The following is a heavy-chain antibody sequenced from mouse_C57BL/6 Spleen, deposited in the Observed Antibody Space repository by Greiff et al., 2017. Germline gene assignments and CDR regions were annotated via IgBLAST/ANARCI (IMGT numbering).Heavy chain of an antibody. CDR3: ARGITTVVATGYFDV. D-gene: IGHD1-1*01. J-gene: IGHJ1*03. V-gene: IGHV3-1*01. Sequence: EVQLQESGPGMVKPSQSLSLTCTVTGYSITSGYDWHWIRHFPGNKLEWMGYISYSGSTNYNPSLKSRISITHDTSKNHFFLKLNSVTTEDTATYYCARGITTVVATGYFDVWGTGTTVTVSS. CDR2: ISYSGST. CDR1: GYSITSGYD.